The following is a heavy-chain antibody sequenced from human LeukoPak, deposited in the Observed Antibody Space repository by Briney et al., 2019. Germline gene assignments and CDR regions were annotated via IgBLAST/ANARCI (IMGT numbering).Heavy chain of an antibody. Sequence: GGSLRLSCAASGFTFSSYGMHWVRQAPGKGLEWVAYIQYDGSNEQYADSVKGRFSISRDSSKNILYLQMNSLRAEDTAVYYCARDATTDVGTVYMDVWGKGTTVTISS. CDR2: IQYDGSNE. J-gene: IGHJ6*03. V-gene: IGHV3-30*02. D-gene: IGHD4-17*01. CDR1: GFTFSSYG. CDR3: ARDATTDVGTVYMDV.